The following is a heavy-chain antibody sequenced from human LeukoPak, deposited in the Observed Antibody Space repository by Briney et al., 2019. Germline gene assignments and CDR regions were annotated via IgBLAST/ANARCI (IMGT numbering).Heavy chain of an antibody. J-gene: IGHJ3*02. V-gene: IGHV3-72*01. CDR3: ARVGKRVGVDAFDI. Sequence: GGSLRLSCAASGFSISDDHIDWVRQAPGKGLEWVGRTRNRANRYTTEYAASVKGRFTISRDDSNNSLFLQMTSLKTEDTAVYYCARVGKRVGVDAFDIWGQGTVVTVSS. D-gene: IGHD1-26*01. CDR1: GFSISDDH. CDR2: TRNRANRYTT.